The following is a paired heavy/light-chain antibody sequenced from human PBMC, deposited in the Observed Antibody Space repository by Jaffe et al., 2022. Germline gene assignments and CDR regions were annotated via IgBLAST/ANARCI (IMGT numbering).Heavy chain of an antibody. V-gene: IGHV1-2*06. Sequence: QLVQSGTEVEKPGASVTVSCKASGYTFTGYYIHWVRQAPGQGLEWMGRINPINGDTIFAQKFQGRVIMTRDTSISTAYMELSRLTSDDTAVYYCARESLYCSGVVCSTPYFGSWGQGTLVIVSS. CDR3: ARESLYCSGVVCSTPYFGS. CDR2: INPINGDT. J-gene: IGHJ4*02. D-gene: IGHD2-8*02. CDR1: GYTFTGYY.
Light chain of an antibody. CDR2: WAS. J-gene: IGKJ2*01. Sequence: DIVMTQSPDSLAVSLGERATINCKSSQSVLYSSNNKNYLAWYQQKPGQPPKLLIYWASTRESGVPDRFSGSGSGTDFTLTISSLQAEDVAVYYCQQYYSSPYTFGQGTKLEIK. CDR3: QQYYSSPYT. V-gene: IGKV4-1*01. CDR1: QSVLYSSNNKNY.